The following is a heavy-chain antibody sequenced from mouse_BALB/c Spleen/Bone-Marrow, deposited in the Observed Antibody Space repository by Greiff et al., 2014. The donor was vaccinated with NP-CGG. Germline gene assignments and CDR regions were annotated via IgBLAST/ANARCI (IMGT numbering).Heavy chain of an antibody. CDR1: GFTFTSYW. Sequence: QVQLQQSGTELVKPGASVKLSCKTSGFTFTSYWMHWVKQRPGQGLGWIGEIFPGIGTTSYNAKFKGKARLTIDTSSNTAYMELSSLTYEDSAVYFCARGGGFAFWGQGTLVTVSA. J-gene: IGHJ3*01. CDR2: IFPGIGTT. CDR3: ARGGGFAF. V-gene: IGHV1S132*01.